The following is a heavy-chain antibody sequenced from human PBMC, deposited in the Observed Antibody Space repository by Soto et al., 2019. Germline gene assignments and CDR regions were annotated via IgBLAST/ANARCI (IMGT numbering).Heavy chain of an antibody. CDR3: AKAANDSSGFSPGFHY. J-gene: IGHJ4*02. V-gene: IGHV3-23*01. Sequence: EVQLLESGGGLVQPGGSLRLSCAASGFTFSSYAMSWVRQAPGKGLEWVSAISGSGGSTYYADSVKGRFTISRDNSKNTLYLQMTSLRAEDTAVYYCAKAANDSSGFSPGFHYWGQGTLVTVSS. D-gene: IGHD3-22*01. CDR2: ISGSGGST. CDR1: GFTFSSYA.